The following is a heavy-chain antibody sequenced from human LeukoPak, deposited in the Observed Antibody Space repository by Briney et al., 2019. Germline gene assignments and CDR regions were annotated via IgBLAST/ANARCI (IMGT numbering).Heavy chain of an antibody. CDR3: AREGYCSGGSCLRDYYYYMDV. CDR2: IYHGGST. J-gene: IGHJ6*03. V-gene: IGHV4-38-2*02. Sequence: SETLSLTCTVSGYSISSGYYWGWIRQPPGKGLEWIGSIYHGGSTYYNPSLRSRVTISVDTSKNQFSLKLSSVTAADTAVYYCAREGYCSGGSCLRDYYYYMDVWGKGTTVTVSS. CDR1: GYSISSGYY. D-gene: IGHD2-15*01.